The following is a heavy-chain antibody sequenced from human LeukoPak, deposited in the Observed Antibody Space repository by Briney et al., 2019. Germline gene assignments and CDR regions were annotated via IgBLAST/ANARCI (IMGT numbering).Heavy chain of an antibody. J-gene: IGHJ4*02. CDR3: ARDADGSGNLLDQ. D-gene: IGHD3-10*01. V-gene: IGHV1-18*01. Sequence: GASVKVSCKASGYTFTNYGVTWVRQAPGQGLEWIGWISGYDGNTRYAQNLQGKVTMITDTSTSTIYMELRNLRSDDTAIYYCARDADGSGNLLDQWGQGTLVTVSS. CDR1: GYTFTNYG. CDR2: ISGYDGNT.